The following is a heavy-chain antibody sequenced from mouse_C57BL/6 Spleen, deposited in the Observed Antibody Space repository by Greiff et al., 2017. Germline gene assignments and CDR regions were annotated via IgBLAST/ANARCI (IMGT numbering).Heavy chain of an antibody. V-gene: IGHV1-80*01. Sequence: QVQLKESGAELVKPGASVKISCKASGYAFSSYCMNWVKQRPGKGLEWIGQIYPGDGDTNYNGKFKGKATLTADKSSSTAYMQLSSLTSEDSAVYFCARANWDPVFAYWGQGTLVTVSA. J-gene: IGHJ3*01. CDR2: IYPGDGDT. CDR1: GYAFSSYC. D-gene: IGHD4-1*01. CDR3: ARANWDPVFAY.